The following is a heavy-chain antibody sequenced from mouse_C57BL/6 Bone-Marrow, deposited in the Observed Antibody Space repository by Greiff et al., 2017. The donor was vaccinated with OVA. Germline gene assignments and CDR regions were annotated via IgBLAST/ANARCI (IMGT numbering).Heavy chain of an antibody. CDR3: AKNDGYYDYYSMDY. D-gene: IGHD2-3*01. V-gene: IGHV2-4*01. J-gene: IGHJ4*01. CDR2: IWSGGST. CDR1: GFSLTSYG. Sequence: QVQLKESGPGLVQPSQSLSITCTVSGFSLTSYGVHWVRQPPGKGLEWLGVIWSGGSTDYNAAFISRLSISKDNSKCQVFFKMNSLQAEDTAIYYYAKNDGYYDYYSMDYWGQGTSVTVSS.